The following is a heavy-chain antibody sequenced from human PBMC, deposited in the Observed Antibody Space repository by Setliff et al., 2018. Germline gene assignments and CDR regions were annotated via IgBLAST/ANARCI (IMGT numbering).Heavy chain of an antibody. CDR2: IYYRGDT. V-gene: IGHV4-38-2*01. CDR1: GSAISSGHY. Sequence: SETLSLTCAVSGSAISSGHYWGWIRQPPGKGGLEWIGRIYYRGDTYYNASLKSRLTLSVDTSKNQVSLNLRSVTAADTAVYYCARTGTYRYFDYWGQGTQVTVSS. D-gene: IGHD1-1*01. J-gene: IGHJ4*02. CDR3: ARTGTYRYFDY.